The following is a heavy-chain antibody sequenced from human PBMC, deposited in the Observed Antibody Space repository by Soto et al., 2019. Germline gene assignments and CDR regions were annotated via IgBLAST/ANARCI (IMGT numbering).Heavy chain of an antibody. V-gene: IGHV3-7*04. Sequence: GVLRLSCAASGFAFSSYWMSWVRQAPGKGLEWVANIKRDGSEKYCVDSVKGRFTISRDNANNSLYLQMNSLRAEDTAVYYCARGQYSDYGIRAFDVWGQGTMVTVSS. D-gene: IGHD4-17*01. CDR3: ARGQYSDYGIRAFDV. CDR2: IKRDGSEK. J-gene: IGHJ3*01. CDR1: GFAFSSYW.